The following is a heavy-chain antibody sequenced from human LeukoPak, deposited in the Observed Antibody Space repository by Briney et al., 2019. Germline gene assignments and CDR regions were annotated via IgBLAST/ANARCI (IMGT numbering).Heavy chain of an antibody. CDR1: GFTFSTYA. CDR3: AKRSLSGTYYFDY. J-gene: IGHJ4*02. CDR2: ISNSGGST. Sequence: GGSLRLSCAASGFTFSTYAMNWVRQAPGKGLEWVSSISNSGGSTFSADSVKGRFTISRDNSKNTLYLQMNSLRAEDTALYYCAKRSLSGTYYFDYWGQGTLVTVSS. D-gene: IGHD1-26*01. V-gene: IGHV3-23*01.